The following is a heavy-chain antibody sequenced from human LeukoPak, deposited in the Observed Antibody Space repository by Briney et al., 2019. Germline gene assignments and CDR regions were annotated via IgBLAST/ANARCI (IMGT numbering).Heavy chain of an antibody. CDR1: GGSISNYY. D-gene: IGHD6-19*01. CDR2: IYTSGSI. V-gene: IGHV4-4*07. CDR3: ARDRDSSGWVTIFDY. J-gene: IGHJ4*02. Sequence: PSETLSLTCTVSGGSISNYYWSWIRQPAGKGLEWIGRIYTSGSINYNPSLKSRVTMSIDTSKNQFSLKLSSVTAADTAVYYCARDRDSSGWVTIFDYWGQGTLVTVSS.